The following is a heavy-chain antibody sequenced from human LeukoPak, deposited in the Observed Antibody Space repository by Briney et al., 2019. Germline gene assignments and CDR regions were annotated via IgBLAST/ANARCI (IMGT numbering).Heavy chain of an antibody. J-gene: IGHJ5*02. CDR2: IYHTGSA. CDR1: GYSISSGYQ. Sequence: PSDTLSLTCVVSGYSISSGYQSAWIRQSPGKGLEWIGSIYHTGSAHYNPSLQSRVTISVDTSNNQFSLRLNCVTAADTAIYYCASDPRWLTPDCTSTSCYENYFDPWGQGTLVTVSS. V-gene: IGHV4-38-2*01. D-gene: IGHD2-2*01. CDR3: ASDPRWLTPDCTSTSCYENYFDP.